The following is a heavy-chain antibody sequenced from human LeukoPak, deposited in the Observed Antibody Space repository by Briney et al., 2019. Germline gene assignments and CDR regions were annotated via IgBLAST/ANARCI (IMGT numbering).Heavy chain of an antibody. CDR3: ARRSCSGGSCYNAFDI. CDR2: IKQDGSEK. V-gene: IGHV3-7*03. J-gene: IGHJ3*02. CDR1: GFTFSSYW. D-gene: IGHD2-15*01. Sequence: PGGSLRLSCAASGFTFSSYWMSWVRQAPGKGLEWVANIKQDGSEKYYVDSVKGRFTISRDNAKNSLYLQMNSLRAEDTAVYYCARRSCSGGSCYNAFDIWGEGTMVTVCS.